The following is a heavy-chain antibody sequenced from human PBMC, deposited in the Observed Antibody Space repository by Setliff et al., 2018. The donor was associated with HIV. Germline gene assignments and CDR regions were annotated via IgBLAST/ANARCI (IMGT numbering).Heavy chain of an antibody. CDR1: GYTFTSYG. J-gene: IGHJ4*02. V-gene: IGHV1-18*01. CDR3: ARPIAVAGIYYFDY. D-gene: IGHD6-19*01. Sequence: ASVKVSCKASGYTFTSYGISWVRQAPGQGLEWMGWISGYNGNTNYAQKLQGRVTMTTDTPTSTAYMELRSLRSDDTAVYYCARPIAVAGIYYFDYWGQGTLVTVSS. CDR2: ISGYNGNT.